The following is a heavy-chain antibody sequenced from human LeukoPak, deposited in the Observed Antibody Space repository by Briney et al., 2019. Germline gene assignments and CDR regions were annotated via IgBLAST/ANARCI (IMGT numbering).Heavy chain of an antibody. CDR2: ISHDGSIE. CDR1: GFTISTHG. D-gene: IGHD6-19*01. V-gene: IGHV3-30*18. CDR3: AKDWGSSGWYNWFDP. Sequence: PGTSLRLSCVVSGFTISTHGMHWARQAPGKGLEWVAMISHDGSIEHYGDSVKGRLTISRDNSKNTLYLQMYSLRDEDTGVYYCAKDWGSSGWYNWFDPWGQGTLVTVSS. J-gene: IGHJ5*02.